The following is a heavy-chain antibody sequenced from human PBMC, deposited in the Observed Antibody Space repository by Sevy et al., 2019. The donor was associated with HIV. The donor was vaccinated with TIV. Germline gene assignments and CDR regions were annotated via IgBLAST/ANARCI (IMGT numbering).Heavy chain of an antibody. D-gene: IGHD3-3*01. CDR1: GFTFSHYY. CDR3: ASDPTYYDFSSGYYTGWFDP. V-gene: IGHV3-11*01. Sequence: GGCLRLSCAASGFTFSHYYMSWIRQAPGKGLEWVSYISSSGNTIYYTDSVKGRFTISRDNAKNSLYLQMDSLRAEDTAVSYRASDPTYYDFSSGYYTGWFDPWGQGTLVTVSS. CDR2: ISSSGNTI. J-gene: IGHJ5*02.